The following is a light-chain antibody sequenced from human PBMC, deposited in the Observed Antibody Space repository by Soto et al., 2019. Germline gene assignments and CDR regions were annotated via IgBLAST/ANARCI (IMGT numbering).Light chain of an antibody. V-gene: IGKV1-9*01. Sequence: DIHLTQSPSFLSPSXGDRVTITXXASQGISSFLAWYQQKPGKAPNLLMYAASTLQSGVPSRFSGGESGTEYTLTISSLQPEDSATYYCQQLYIFPLTFGQGTRLEIK. J-gene: IGKJ5*01. CDR1: QGISSF. CDR3: QQLYIFPLT. CDR2: AAS.